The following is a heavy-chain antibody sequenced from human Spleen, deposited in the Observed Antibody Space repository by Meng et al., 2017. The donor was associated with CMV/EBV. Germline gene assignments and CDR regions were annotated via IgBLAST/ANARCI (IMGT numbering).Heavy chain of an antibody. CDR3: ARVPPIVVVPAARNYYFDY. Sequence: SETLSLTCYVSGYSISSDYYWGWVRQPPGKGLEWIGSIHHGGSTSYNPALKSRVTISVDTSKNQFSLKLSSVTAADTAVYYCARVPPIVVVPAARNYYFDYWGQGTLVTVSS. V-gene: IGHV4-38-2*02. CDR2: IHHGGST. CDR1: GYSISSDYY. J-gene: IGHJ4*02. D-gene: IGHD2-2*01.